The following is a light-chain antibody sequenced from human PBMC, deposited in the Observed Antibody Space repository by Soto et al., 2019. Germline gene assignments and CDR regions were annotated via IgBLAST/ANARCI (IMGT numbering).Light chain of an antibody. CDR1: QDISSH. CDR2: AAS. CDR3: QQVNSYPIT. V-gene: IGKV1-9*01. J-gene: IGKJ5*01. Sequence: DIQLTQSPSFLSASVGHRVTITCRASQDISSHSAWYQQKPGKAPKLLVYAASTLQIGVPPRFSGSGSGTEFTLTISSVQPEDFAIYYCQQVNSYPITFGQGTRLDLK.